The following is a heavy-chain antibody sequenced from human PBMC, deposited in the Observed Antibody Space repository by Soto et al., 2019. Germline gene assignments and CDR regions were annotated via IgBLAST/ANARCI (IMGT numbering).Heavy chain of an antibody. CDR3: VRVSVDVPE. CDR2: IDPKSGGT. CDR1: GPTFIAYY. J-gene: IGHJ4*02. D-gene: IGHD5-12*01. V-gene: IGHV1-2*02. Sequence: QLVQSGAEVKKPGASVKVSCKTSGPTFIAYYIHWVRQAPGQGLERMGWIDPKSGGTTYEQKFMGRVTMTRDASINTAYMEMNRLTSDDMAVYYCVRVSVDVPEWGQGTLLTVSS.